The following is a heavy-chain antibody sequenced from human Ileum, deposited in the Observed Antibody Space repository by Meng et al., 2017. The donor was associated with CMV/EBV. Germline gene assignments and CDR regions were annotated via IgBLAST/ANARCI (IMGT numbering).Heavy chain of an antibody. V-gene: IGHV3-23*01. J-gene: IGHJ6*02. Sequence: GESLKISCAASGFTFSSYAMSWVRQAPGKGLEWVSGISGSGGTISYVDSVKGRFIISRDNAKNTVYLQMNSLRAEDTAVYYCAKDQALYGMDVWGQGTTVTVSS. CDR2: ISGSGGTI. CDR1: GFTFSSYA. CDR3: AKDQALYGMDV.